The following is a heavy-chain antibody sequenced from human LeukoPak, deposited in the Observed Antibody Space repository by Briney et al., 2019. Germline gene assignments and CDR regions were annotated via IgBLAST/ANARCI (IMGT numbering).Heavy chain of an antibody. V-gene: IGHV4-59*08. CDR3: ARGLVDYSGYDFSHYFDY. J-gene: IGHJ4*02. D-gene: IGHD5-12*01. Sequence: PSETLSLTCTVSGGSISDYFWSWIRQPPGKGLEWIGYIYYSGSTNYNPSLKSRVTISVDTSKNQFSLKLSSVTAADTAVYYCARGLVDYSGYDFSHYFDYWGQGTLVTVSS. CDR2: IYYSGST. CDR1: GGSISDYF.